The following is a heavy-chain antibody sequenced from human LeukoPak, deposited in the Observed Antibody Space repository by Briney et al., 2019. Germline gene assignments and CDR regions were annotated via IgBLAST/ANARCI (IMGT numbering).Heavy chain of an antibody. Sequence: SETLPLTCAVSGYSISSGYYWGWIRQPPGKGLEWIGTIYHTGSTYYNPSLKSRVTISVDTSKNQFSLKLSSVTAADTAVYYCAREYRSGYDDKIDYWGQGTLVTVSS. V-gene: IGHV4-38-2*01. CDR3: AREYRSGYDDKIDY. J-gene: IGHJ4*02. D-gene: IGHD3-22*01. CDR1: GYSISSGYY. CDR2: IYHTGST.